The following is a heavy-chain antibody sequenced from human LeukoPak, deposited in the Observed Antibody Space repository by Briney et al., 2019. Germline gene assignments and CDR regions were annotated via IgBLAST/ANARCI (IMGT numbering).Heavy chain of an antibody. D-gene: IGHD3-10*01. Sequence: SETLSLTCTVSGGSISSYYWSWIRQPPGKGLEWIGYIYYSGSTNYNPSLKSRVTISVDTSKNQFSLKLSSVTAADTAVYYCARIDYYGSGSYYMPDYWGQGTLVTVSS. V-gene: IGHV4-59*01. J-gene: IGHJ4*02. CDR2: IYYSGST. CDR3: ARIDYYGSGSYYMPDY. CDR1: GGSISSYY.